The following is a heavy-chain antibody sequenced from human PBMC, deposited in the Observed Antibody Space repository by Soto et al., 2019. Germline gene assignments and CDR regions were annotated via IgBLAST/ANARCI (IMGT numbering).Heavy chain of an antibody. CDR1: GFSLNTGGVG. V-gene: IGHV2-5*02. Sequence: ITLKESGPTLVKPTQTLTLTCTFSGFSLNTGGVGVGWVRQPRGKAMEWLALIYWDDDERYRPSLRSRLNITKDTINNPVVITMTNMDPEDTATYYCVRNWRYYGGDYYYGMDAWGQGTTVTVSS. CDR2: IYWDDDE. CDR3: VRNWRYYGGDYYYGMDA. D-gene: IGHD3-10*01. J-gene: IGHJ6*02.